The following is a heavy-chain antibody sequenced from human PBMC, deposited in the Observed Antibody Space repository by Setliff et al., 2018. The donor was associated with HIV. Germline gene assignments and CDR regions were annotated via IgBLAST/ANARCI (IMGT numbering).Heavy chain of an antibody. CDR1: GSTFSGYA. Sequence: GGSLRLSCAGSGSTFSGYAMSWVRQAPGKGLEWVSAITANGGTSYYADSVQGRFTISRDNSENTLHLHMNSLRAEDTAVYYCAKGLRWLQMYDSFDVWGPGTMVTVSS. CDR3: AKGLRWLQMYDSFDV. D-gene: IGHD5-12*01. J-gene: IGHJ3*01. V-gene: IGHV3-23*01. CDR2: ITANGGTS.